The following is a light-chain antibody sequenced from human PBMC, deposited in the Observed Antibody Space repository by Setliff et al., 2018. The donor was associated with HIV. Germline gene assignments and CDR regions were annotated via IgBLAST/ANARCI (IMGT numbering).Light chain of an antibody. CDR3: QSYDSSLSAHV. CDR2: GNI. J-gene: IGLJ1*01. CDR1: SSNIGAAYD. Sequence: QSVLTQPPSVSGAPGQRVTISCTGSSSNIGAAYDVHWYRQFPGTAPKLLIYGNINRPSGVPDRFSGSKSGTSGSLTITGLQAEGEADYYCQSYDSSLSAHVFGTGTKV. V-gene: IGLV1-40*01.